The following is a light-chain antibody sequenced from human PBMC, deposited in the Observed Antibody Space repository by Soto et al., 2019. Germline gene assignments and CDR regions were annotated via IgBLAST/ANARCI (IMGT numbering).Light chain of an antibody. J-gene: IGKJ1*01. CDR3: QQSYSNPRT. CDR1: QSISSY. V-gene: IGKV1-39*01. CDR2: GAS. Sequence: DIQMTQSPSSLSASVGDSVTITCRASQSISSYLYWYQQKPGKAPKLLIYGASSLHSGVPSRFGGSGSGTDFTLTISSLQPDDFATYFCQQSYSNPRTFGQGTKVDIK.